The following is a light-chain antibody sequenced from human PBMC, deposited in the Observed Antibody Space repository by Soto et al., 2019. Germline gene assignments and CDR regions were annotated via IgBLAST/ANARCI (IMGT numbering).Light chain of an antibody. CDR2: DVS. CDR1: SSDVGGYNY. Sequence: QSALTQRASVSGSPGQSITISCTGTSSDVGGYNYVSWYQQHPGKAPKLMIYDVSNRPSGVSNRFTGSKSGNTASLTISGLQAEDEADYYCSSYTGSSTYVVFGVGTKVTVL. CDR3: SSYTGSSTYVV. J-gene: IGLJ2*01. V-gene: IGLV2-14*03.